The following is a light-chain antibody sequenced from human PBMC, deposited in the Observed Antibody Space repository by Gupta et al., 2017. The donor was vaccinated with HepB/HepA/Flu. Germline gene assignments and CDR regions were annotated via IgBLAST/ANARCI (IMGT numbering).Light chain of an antibody. J-gene: IGKJ1*01. CDR2: GAS. CDR3: QHHCTSPWT. CDR1: QTLDTNF. Sequence: EFVLTQSPGTLSLSPGERATLSCRASQTLDTNFLAWYQLKPGQPPRLVIHGASFRATGIPDRFSGSGSGTDFTLTISGREPEDFAVYCCQHHCTSPWTFGQGTRVESK. V-gene: IGKV3-20*01.